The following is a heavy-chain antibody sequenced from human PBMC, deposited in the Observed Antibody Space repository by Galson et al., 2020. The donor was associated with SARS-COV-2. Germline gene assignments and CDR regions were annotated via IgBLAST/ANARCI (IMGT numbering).Heavy chain of an antibody. D-gene: IGHD3-3*01. J-gene: IGHJ4*02. Sequence: GGSLRLSCAASGFVFSSHGIHWVRQAPGKGLEWVTFIRDNGHDQYYSDAVTGRFTISRDNFNNIVYLQMNSLRVEDTAIYYCAKDTITRGVDYFDYWGQGVLVTVSS. V-gene: IGHV3-30*02. CDR3: AKDTITRGVDYFDY. CDR2: IRDNGHDQ. CDR1: GFVFSSHG.